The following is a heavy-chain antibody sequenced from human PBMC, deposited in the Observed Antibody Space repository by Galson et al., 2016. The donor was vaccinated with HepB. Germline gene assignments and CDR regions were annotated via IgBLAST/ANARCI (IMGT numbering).Heavy chain of an antibody. CDR3: AKDWGRCSSKRDPIDYFDY. CDR2: ISGDGGGT. CDR1: GFTFDDHA. J-gene: IGHJ4*02. D-gene: IGHD2-2*01. Sequence: SLRLSCAASGFTFDDHAMHWVRQAPGKGLEWVALISGDGGGTYYADSAKGRFTISRDNSKNTLFVQMSSLTTEDTAFYYCAKDWGRCSSKRDPIDYFDYWGQGTLVTVSS. V-gene: IGHV3-43*02.